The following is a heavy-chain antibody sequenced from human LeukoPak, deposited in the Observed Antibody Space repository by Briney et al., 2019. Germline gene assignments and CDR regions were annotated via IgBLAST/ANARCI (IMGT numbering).Heavy chain of an antibody. CDR1: GFTFSSYS. CDR3: ARVDILTGLYYFDY. CDR2: ISSSSSYI. Sequence: GGSLRLSCAASGFTFSSYSMNWVRQAPGKGLEWVSSISSSSSYICYADSVKGRFTISRDNAKNSLYLQMNSLRAEDTAVYYCARVDILTGLYYFDYWGQGTLVTVSS. D-gene: IGHD3-9*01. V-gene: IGHV3-21*01. J-gene: IGHJ4*02.